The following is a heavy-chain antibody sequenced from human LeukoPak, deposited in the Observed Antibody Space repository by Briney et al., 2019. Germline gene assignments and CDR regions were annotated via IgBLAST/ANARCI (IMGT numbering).Heavy chain of an antibody. CDR1: GFTFRSYG. V-gene: IGHV3-30*18. J-gene: IGHJ4*02. D-gene: IGHD6-13*01. CDR2: ISLGGSTE. Sequence: GRSLRLSCAASGFTFRSYGMHWVRQAPGKGLEWVAVISLGGSTEYYADSVKGRFTISRDNSKNTLYLQMSSLRVEDTAVYYCAKPDGNPDPQRYSSSSSPDYFDCWGQGTLVTVSS. CDR3: AKPDGNPDPQRYSSSSSPDYFDC.